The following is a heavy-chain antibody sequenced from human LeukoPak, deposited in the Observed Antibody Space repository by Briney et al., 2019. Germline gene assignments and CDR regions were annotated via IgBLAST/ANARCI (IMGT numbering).Heavy chain of an antibody. CDR1: GYTFTSYD. J-gene: IGHJ3*02. CDR2: MNPNSGNT. Sequence: ASVKVSCKASGYTFTSYDINWVRQATGQGLEWMGWMNPNSGNTGYAQKFQGRVTITRNTSISTAYMELSRLRSDDTAVYYCARDLSGLSAFEIWGQGTMVTVSS. D-gene: IGHD5-12*01. CDR3: ARDLSGLSAFEI. V-gene: IGHV1-8*03.